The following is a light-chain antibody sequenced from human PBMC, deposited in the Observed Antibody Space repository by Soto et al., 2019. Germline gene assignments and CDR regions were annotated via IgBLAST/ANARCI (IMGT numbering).Light chain of an antibody. J-gene: IGKJ5*01. CDR3: QQAYSFPIT. V-gene: IGKV1-12*01. Sequence: QWTQSPSSLSASGGDGVTITCGASQGIGSDLAWYQQKPGRAPKLLIFGASSLQSGVPSRFSGSGSGTDFTLTINTLQPDDFATYYCQQAYSFPITYAQGTRLEIK. CDR2: GAS. CDR1: QGIGSD.